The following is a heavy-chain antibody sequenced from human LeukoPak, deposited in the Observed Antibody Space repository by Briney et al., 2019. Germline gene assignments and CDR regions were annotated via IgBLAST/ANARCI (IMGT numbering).Heavy chain of an antibody. Sequence: PSETLSLTCTVSGGSISSGSYYWSWIRQPAGKGLEWIGYIYYSGSTNYNPSLKSRVTISVDTSKNQFSLKLSSVTAADTAVYYCARGGRFGATNYFDYWGQGTLVTVSS. CDR3: ARGGRFGATNYFDY. D-gene: IGHD1-26*01. CDR1: GGSISSGSYY. J-gene: IGHJ4*02. CDR2: IYYSGST. V-gene: IGHV4-61*10.